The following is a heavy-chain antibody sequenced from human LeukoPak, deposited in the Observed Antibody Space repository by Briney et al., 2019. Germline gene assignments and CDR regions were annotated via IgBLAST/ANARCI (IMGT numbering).Heavy chain of an antibody. D-gene: IGHD3-10*01. J-gene: IGHJ3*02. CDR3: ARVPHYYGSGSYSYQDAFDI. CDR2: IYTSGST. V-gene: IGHV4-4*07. Sequence: SVTLSLTCTVSGGSISSYYWSWIRQPAGKGLEWIGRIYTSGSTNHNPSLKSRVTMSVDTSKNQFSLKLSSVTAADTAVYYCARVPHYYGSGSYSYQDAFDIWGQGTMVTVSS. CDR1: GGSISSYY.